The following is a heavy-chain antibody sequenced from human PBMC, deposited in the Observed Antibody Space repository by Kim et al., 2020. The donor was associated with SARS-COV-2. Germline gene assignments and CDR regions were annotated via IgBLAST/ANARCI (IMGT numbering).Heavy chain of an antibody. Sequence: ASVKVSCKASGYTFTSYAMHWVRQAPGQRLEWMGWINAGNGNTKYSQKFQGRVTITRDTSASTAYMELSSLRSEDTAVYYCARGRGTTVTAEFDYWGQGTLVTVSS. CDR1: GYTFTSYA. CDR2: INAGNGNT. CDR3: ARGRGTTVTAEFDY. D-gene: IGHD4-17*01. V-gene: IGHV1-3*01. J-gene: IGHJ4*02.